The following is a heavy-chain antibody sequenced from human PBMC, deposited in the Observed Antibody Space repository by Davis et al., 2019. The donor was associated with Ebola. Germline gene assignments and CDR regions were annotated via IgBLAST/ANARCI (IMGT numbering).Heavy chain of an antibody. CDR1: GFTFSSYW. V-gene: IGHV3-7*01. J-gene: IGHJ6*02. D-gene: IGHD3-10*01. CDR3: ARESYYYGSGSSGYYGMDV. CDR2: IKQDGSEK. Sequence: PGGSLRLSCAASGFTFSSYWMSWVRQAPGKGLEWVANIKQDGSEKYYVDSVKGRFTISRDNAKNSLYLQMNSLRAEDTAVYYCARESYYYGSGSSGYYGMDVWGQGTTVTVSS.